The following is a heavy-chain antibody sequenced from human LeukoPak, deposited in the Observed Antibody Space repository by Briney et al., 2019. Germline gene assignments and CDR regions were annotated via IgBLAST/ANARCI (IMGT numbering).Heavy chain of an antibody. CDR1: GYTFTSYG. CDR3: ARGGYDILTGYYKDPFDY. V-gene: IGHV1-18*01. D-gene: IGHD3-9*01. Sequence: ASVKVSCKASGYTFTSYGISWVRQAPGQGLEWMGWISAYNGNTNYAQKLQGRVTMTTDTSTSTACMELRSLRSDDTAVYYCARGGYDILTGYYKDPFDYWGQGTLVTVSS. J-gene: IGHJ4*02. CDR2: ISAYNGNT.